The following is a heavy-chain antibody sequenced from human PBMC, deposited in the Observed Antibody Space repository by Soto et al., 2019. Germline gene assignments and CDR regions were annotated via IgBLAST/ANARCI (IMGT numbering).Heavy chain of an antibody. Sequence: QVQLQESGPGLVKPSGTLSLTCAVSGGSISGSYSWSWVRQPPGKGLEWIGEIYDAETTNYNPSLKSRVTISEAKSNNQFSLRLRSVTAADTAAYYCARRVWFGELFSWMDLWGQGTTVTVSS. D-gene: IGHD3-10*01. CDR2: IYDAETT. CDR1: GGSISGSYS. J-gene: IGHJ6*02. CDR3: ARRVWFGELFSWMDL. V-gene: IGHV4-4*02.